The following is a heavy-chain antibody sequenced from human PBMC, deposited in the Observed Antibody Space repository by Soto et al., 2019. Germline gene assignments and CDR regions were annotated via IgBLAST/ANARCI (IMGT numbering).Heavy chain of an antibody. CDR1: GFTFRSYA. V-gene: IGHV3-30-3*02. D-gene: IGHD5-12*01. CDR3: SRFVGYGGSEYYFDN. J-gene: IGHJ4*02. CDR2: ISNDGNNN. Sequence: QVQPVESGGGVVQPGRSLRLSCVVSGFTFRSYAMQWVRQAPGKGLEWVTVISNDGNNNYHADSVKGRFTISRDNSKNTLYLHMDSLRAEDTALYYCSRFVGYGGSEYYFDNWGQGIQVIVST.